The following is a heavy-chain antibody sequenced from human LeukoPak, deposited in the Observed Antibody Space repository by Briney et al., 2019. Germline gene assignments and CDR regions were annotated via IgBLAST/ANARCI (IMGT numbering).Heavy chain of an antibody. CDR2: INSDGSST. D-gene: IGHD3-22*01. V-gene: IGHV3-74*01. J-gene: IGHJ4*02. Sequence: GGSLRLSCAASGFTFSSYWMHWVRQAPGKGLVWVSRINSDGSSTSYADSVKGRFTISRDNAKNTLYLQMNSLRAEDSAVYYCAKAGMDSRSPLDFDYWGQGTLVTVSS. CDR1: GFTFSSYW. CDR3: AKAGMDSRSPLDFDY.